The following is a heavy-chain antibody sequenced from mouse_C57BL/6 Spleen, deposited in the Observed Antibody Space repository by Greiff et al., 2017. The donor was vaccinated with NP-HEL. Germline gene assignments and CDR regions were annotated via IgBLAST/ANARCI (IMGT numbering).Heavy chain of an antibody. V-gene: IGHV1-7*01. Sequence: QVQLQQSGAELAKPGASVKLSCKASGYTFTSYWMHWVKQRPGQGLEWIGYINPSSGYTKYNQKFKDKATLTTDKSSSTAYMQLSILSYVESAVYYCARYTSTVVALDWWGQSSTLTVST. J-gene: IGHJ2*01. D-gene: IGHD1-3*01. CDR1: GYTFTSYW. CDR2: INPSSGYT. CDR3: ARYTSTVVALDW.